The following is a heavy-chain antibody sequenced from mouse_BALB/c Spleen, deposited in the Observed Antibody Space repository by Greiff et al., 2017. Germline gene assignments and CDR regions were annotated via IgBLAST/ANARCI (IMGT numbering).Heavy chain of an antibody. V-gene: IGHV10-1*02. CDR3: VSPYGNSWFAY. D-gene: IGHD2-1*01. Sequence: EVKLVESGGGLVQPKGSLKLSCAASGFTFNTYAMNWVRQAPGKGLEWVARIRSKSNNYATYYADSVKDRFTISRDDSQSMLYLQMNNLKTEDTAMYYCVSPYGNSWFAYWGQGTLVTVSA. CDR1: GFTFNTYA. CDR2: IRSKSNNYAT. J-gene: IGHJ3*01.